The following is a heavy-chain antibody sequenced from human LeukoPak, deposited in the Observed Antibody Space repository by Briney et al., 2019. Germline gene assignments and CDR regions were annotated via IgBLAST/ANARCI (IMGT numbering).Heavy chain of an antibody. CDR3: ARRPPTDWGLDY. J-gene: IGHJ4*02. Sequence: GGSLRLSCAASGFTFTNYNMNWVRQAPGKGLEWVSSISSTSNYIYYADSVKGRFTISRDNAKNSLSLQMNSLRAEDTAVYYCARRPPTDWGLDYWGQGTLVTVSS. D-gene: IGHD3-9*01. CDR2: ISSTSNYI. V-gene: IGHV3-21*04. CDR1: GFTFTNYN.